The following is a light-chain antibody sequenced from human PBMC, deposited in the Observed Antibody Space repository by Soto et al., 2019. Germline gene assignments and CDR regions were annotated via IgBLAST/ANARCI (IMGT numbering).Light chain of an antibody. V-gene: IGLV1-44*01. Sequence: QSVLTQPPWASGTPGQRVTIPCSGSSSNIGSNPVNWYQQLPGTAPKILIYSNNQRPSGVPDRFSGSKSGTSASLAISGLQSEDEADYYCAAWDGSLNGYVFGTGTKLTVL. CDR2: SNN. J-gene: IGLJ1*01. CDR1: SSNIGSNP. CDR3: AAWDGSLNGYV.